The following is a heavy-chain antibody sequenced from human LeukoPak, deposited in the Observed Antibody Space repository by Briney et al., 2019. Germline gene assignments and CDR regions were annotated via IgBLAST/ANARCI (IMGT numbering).Heavy chain of an antibody. V-gene: IGHV3-53*01. D-gene: IGHD5-24*01. Sequence: GGSLRLSCAASGFTFNTYTMNWVRQAPGKGLEWVSVIYSGGSTYYADSVKGRFTISRDNSKNTLYLQMNSLRAEDTAVYYCARDFRSPKRWLHRGDAFDIWGQGTMVTVSS. CDR3: ARDFRSPKRWLHRGDAFDI. J-gene: IGHJ3*02. CDR2: IYSGGST. CDR1: GFTFNTYT.